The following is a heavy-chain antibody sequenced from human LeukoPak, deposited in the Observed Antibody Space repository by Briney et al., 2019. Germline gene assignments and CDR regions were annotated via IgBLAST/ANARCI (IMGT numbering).Heavy chain of an antibody. CDR2: IRHDGSEK. Sequence: GGSLRLSCVASGFTFSKYWMIWVRQAPGKGLEWVANIRHDGSEKFYVGSVKGRFTISRDNTKNSLYLQMTSLRVDDTAVYYCARVGKNGWDFDHWGQGTLVTVSS. CDR1: GFTFSKYW. V-gene: IGHV3-7*01. CDR3: ARVGKNGWDFDH. D-gene: IGHD1-26*01. J-gene: IGHJ4*02.